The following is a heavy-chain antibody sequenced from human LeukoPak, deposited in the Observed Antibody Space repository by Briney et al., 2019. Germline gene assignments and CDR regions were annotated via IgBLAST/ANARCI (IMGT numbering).Heavy chain of an antibody. J-gene: IGHJ4*02. Sequence: ASVKVSCKASRYTFTAYYIHWVRQAPGQGLECMGWINPNSGATNYAQKFQDRVTMTRDTSFSTAYMELSRLRSDDTALYYCARDQNYYDSTSYYGMDYWGQGTLVTVAS. V-gene: IGHV1-2*02. CDR1: RYTFTAYY. D-gene: IGHD3-22*01. CDR3: ARDQNYYDSTSYYGMDY. CDR2: INPNSGAT.